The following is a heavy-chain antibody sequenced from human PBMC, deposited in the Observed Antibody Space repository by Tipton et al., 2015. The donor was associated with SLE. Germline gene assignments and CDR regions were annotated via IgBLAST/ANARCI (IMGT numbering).Heavy chain of an antibody. CDR3: ARRPKGLPGRAFGI. CDR1: GYTFTSYG. V-gene: IGHV1-18*01. CDR2: ISAYNGNT. D-gene: IGHD2-21*01. Sequence: QLVQSGAEVKKPGASVKVSCKASGYTFTSYGISWVRQAPGQGLEWMGWISAYNGNTNYAQKFQGRVTITADESTSTAYMELSSLRSEDTAVYYCARRPKGLPGRAFGIWGQGTMVTVSS. J-gene: IGHJ3*02.